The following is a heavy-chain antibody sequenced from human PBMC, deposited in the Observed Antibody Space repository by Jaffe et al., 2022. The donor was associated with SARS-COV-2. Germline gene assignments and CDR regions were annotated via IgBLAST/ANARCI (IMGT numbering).Heavy chain of an antibody. CDR1: GGSISSGGYY. CDR3: ARWRKSHYYYGMDV. CDR2: IYYSGST. V-gene: IGHV4-31*03. J-gene: IGHJ6*02. Sequence: QVQLQESGPGLVKPSQTLSLTCTVSGGSISSGGYYWSWIRQHPGKGLEWIGYIYYSGSTYYNPSLKSRVTISVDTSKNQFSLKLSSVTAADTAVYYCARWRKSHYYYGMDVWGQGTTVTVSS. D-gene: IGHD3-3*01.